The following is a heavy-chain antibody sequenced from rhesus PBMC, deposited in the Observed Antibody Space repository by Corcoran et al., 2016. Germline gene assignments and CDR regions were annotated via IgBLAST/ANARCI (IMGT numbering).Heavy chain of an antibody. J-gene: IGHJ4*01. CDR1: GGSISSGYYY. CDR3: ARKSAPGVGYFDY. V-gene: IGHV4S12*01. Sequence: QVQLQESGPGVVKPSETLSLTCAVSGGSISSGYYYWSWIRQPPGKGLEWIGGIYSNSESTNYNPSLKSRINISKDTYKNQFSLKLSSVTAADTAVYYCARKSAPGVGYFDYWGQGVLVTVSS. CDR2: IYSNSEST. D-gene: IGHD2-39*01.